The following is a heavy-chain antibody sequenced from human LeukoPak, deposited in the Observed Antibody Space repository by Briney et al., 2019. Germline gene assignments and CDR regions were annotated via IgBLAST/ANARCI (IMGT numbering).Heavy chain of an antibody. V-gene: IGHV5-51*01. CDR3: ARQNDFRLDY. J-gene: IGHJ4*02. D-gene: IGHD3-3*01. Sequence: GESLKISCKGSGYTFYSYWIDRVRKMAGKGLKWMGIIYPGDSDTRYSPSLQGQVTISVDTSIGTAYLQWSSLKASDTAIYYCARQNDFRLDYWGQGTLVTVSS. CDR1: GYTFYSYW. CDR2: IYPGDSDT.